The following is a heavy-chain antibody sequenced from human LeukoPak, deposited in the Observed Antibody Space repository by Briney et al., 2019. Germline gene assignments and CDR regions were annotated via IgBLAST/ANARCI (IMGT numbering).Heavy chain of an antibody. J-gene: IGHJ4*02. D-gene: IGHD6-19*01. V-gene: IGHV1-3*01. Sequence: ASVKVACKTSGYTFTNYGMHWVRQAPRQSPEWMGWINAGNGNTKYSQKFQGRVTITRDTSASTAYMELSSLRSEDTAVYYCAREGTIAVAGTWGYWGQGTLVTVSS. CDR1: GYTFTNYG. CDR2: INAGNGNT. CDR3: AREGTIAVAGTWGY.